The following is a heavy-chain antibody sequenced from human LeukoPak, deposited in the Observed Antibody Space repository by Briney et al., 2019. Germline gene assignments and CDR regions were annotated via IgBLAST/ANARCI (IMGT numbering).Heavy chain of an antibody. CDR2: IRYDGSNK. CDR3: XKXXXXCSSTSCSHALYYFDY. V-gene: IGHV3-30*02. J-gene: IGHJ4*02. Sequence: GGSLRLSCAASGFTFSSYGMHWVRQAPGKGLEWVAFIRYDGSNKYYAASVKGRFTISRDNSKNTLYLQMNSLRAEDTAVYYCXKXXXXCSSTSCSHALYYFDYWGQGTLVTVSS. CDR1: GFTFSSYG. D-gene: IGHD2-2*01.